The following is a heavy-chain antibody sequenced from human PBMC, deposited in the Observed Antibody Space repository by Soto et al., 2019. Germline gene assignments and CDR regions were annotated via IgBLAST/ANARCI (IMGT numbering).Heavy chain of an antibody. D-gene: IGHD3-10*01. J-gene: IGHJ4*03. V-gene: IGHV3-23*01. Sequence: GWYLRLSGSASELSRSTYPVVGVRQAPRKRLEAVSSISGSGDKTYYKDSVKGRFTMSRDNSKNTVDLQMNSLRPEDTAVYYCAKLLLLLTTECFALDSRGHGTPVTVS. CDR1: ELSRSTYP. CDR2: ISGSGDKT. CDR3: AKLLLLLTTECFALDS.